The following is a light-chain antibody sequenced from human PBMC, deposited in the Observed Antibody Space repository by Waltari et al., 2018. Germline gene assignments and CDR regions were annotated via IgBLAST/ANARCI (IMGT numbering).Light chain of an antibody. CDR3: QQYYSTPHT. Sequence: DIVMTQFPDSLAVSLGGRATINCKSSQSVLYSSNNKNYLAWYQQKPGQPPKLLIYWASTRESGVPDRFSGSGSGTDFTLTISSLQAEDVAVYYCQQYYSTPHTFGPGTKVDIK. CDR1: QSVLYSSNNKNY. CDR2: WAS. J-gene: IGKJ3*01. V-gene: IGKV4-1*01.